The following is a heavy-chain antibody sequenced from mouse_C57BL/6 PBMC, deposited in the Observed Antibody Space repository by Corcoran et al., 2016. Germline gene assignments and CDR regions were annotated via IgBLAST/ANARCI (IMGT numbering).Heavy chain of an antibody. CDR1: GYTFTDSY. D-gene: IGHD1-1*01. CDR3: ASHYYGSSSLLDY. CDR2: INPNNGGT. Sequence: EVQPQQSGPELVMPGPSVKISCKASGYTFTDSYMYWVKQSHGKSLEWIGDINPNNGGTSYNQKFKGKATLTVDKSSSTAYMELRSLTSEDSAVYYCASHYYGSSSLLDYWGQGTTLTVSS. J-gene: IGHJ2*01. V-gene: IGHV1-26*01.